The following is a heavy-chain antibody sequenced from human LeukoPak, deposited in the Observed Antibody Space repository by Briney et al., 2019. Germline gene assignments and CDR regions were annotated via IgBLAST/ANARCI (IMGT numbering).Heavy chain of an antibody. CDR2: IIPIFGTA. J-gene: IGHJ3*02. V-gene: IGHV1-69*13. Sequence: GASVKVSCKASGGTFSSYAISWVRQAPGQGLEWMGGIIPIFGTANYAQKFQGRVTITADESTSTVYMELSSLRSEDTAVYYCASGDYGGNSDAFDIWGQGTMVTVSS. D-gene: IGHD4-23*01. CDR1: GGTFSSYA. CDR3: ASGDYGGNSDAFDI.